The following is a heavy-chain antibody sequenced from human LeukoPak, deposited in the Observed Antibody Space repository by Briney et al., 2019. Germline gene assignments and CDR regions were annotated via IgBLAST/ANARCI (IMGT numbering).Heavy chain of an antibody. CDR2: ITSSSTYI. CDR3: ARGTTSYFAMDV. V-gene: IGHV3-21*01. J-gene: IGHJ6*02. CDR1: GFTFSIYS. Sequence: GGSLRLSCAASGFTFSIYSMNWVRQAPGKGLEWVSSITSSSTYIYYADSVKGRFTISRDNAKNSLYLQMNSLRAEDTAVYYCARGTTSYFAMDVWGQGTTVTVSS. D-gene: IGHD4-17*01.